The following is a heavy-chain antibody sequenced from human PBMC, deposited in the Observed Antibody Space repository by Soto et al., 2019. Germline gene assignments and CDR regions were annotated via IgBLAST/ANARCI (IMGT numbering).Heavy chain of an antibody. CDR1: GFTFSSYS. CDR3: ARGEEDIVVVVAARSGYYYYYMDV. Sequence: GGSLRLSCAASGFTFSSYSMNWVRQAPGKGLEWVSYISSSSSTIYYADSVKGRLHIFGDNAKNSMYLQMNSLRAEDTAVYYCARGEEDIVVVVAARSGYYYYYMDVWGKGTTVTVSS. CDR2: ISSSSSTI. J-gene: IGHJ6*03. D-gene: IGHD2-15*01. V-gene: IGHV3-48*01.